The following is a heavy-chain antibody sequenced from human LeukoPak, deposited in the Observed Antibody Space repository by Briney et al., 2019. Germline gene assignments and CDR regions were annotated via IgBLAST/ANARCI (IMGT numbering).Heavy chain of an antibody. Sequence: GGSLRLSCAASGFTFSSYSMNWVRQAPGKGLEWVSSVSSSSSYIYYADSMKGRFTISRDNAKNSLDLQMNSLRVEDTAVYFCARSYSYAFDFRGQGTLVTVSS. V-gene: IGHV3-21*01. CDR3: ARSYSYAFDF. J-gene: IGHJ4*02. CDR1: GFTFSSYS. CDR2: VSSSSSYI. D-gene: IGHD3-16*01.